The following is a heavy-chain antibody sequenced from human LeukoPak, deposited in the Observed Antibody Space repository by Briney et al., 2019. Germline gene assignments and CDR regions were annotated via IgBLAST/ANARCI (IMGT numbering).Heavy chain of an antibody. CDR2: VYYIGST. CDR3: ARVERLPDY. CDR1: GGSISSSSYY. D-gene: IGHD6-25*01. Sequence: PSETLSLTCTVSGGSISSSSYYWGWIRQPPGKGLEWIGSVYYIGSTYYNPSLKSRVTISVDTSNNQFSPKLSSVTAADTAVYYCARVERLPDYWGQGTLVTVSS. V-gene: IGHV4-39*07. J-gene: IGHJ4*02.